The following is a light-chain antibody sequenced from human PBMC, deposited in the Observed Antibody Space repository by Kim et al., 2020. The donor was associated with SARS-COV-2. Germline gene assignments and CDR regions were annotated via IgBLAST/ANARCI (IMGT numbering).Light chain of an antibody. V-gene: IGKV1-39*01. J-gene: IGKJ3*01. CDR2: GAS. CDR3: QQSYSTPLT. CDR1: ESVSKY. Sequence: ASVGDRVTITCRASESVSKYLNWYQQKPGKVPRLVIYGASSLQSGVPSRFSGSGSGTDCTLTISSLQPEDFATYYCQQSYSTPLTFGPGTKVDIK.